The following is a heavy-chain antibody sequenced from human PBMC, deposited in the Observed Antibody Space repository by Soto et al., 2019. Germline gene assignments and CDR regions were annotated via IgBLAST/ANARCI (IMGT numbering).Heavy chain of an antibody. CDR1: GFSLSTTGVG. CDR2: IYWDNDK. CDR3: ARSLWFGELH. V-gene: IGHV2-5*02. Sequence: QITLKESGPTLVKPTQTLTLTCSFSGFSLSTTGVGVGWIRQSPGKALEWLAIIYWDNDKRYSPSLKSRVTITKDTSKNRVVLTVTNMDPVETGTYYCARSLWFGELHWGQGALVTVSS. D-gene: IGHD3-10*01. J-gene: IGHJ4*02.